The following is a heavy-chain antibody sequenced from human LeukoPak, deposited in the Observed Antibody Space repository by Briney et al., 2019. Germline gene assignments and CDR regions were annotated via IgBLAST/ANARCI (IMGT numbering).Heavy chain of an antibody. CDR1: GFTFSSHA. CDR2: ISYDGSSR. Sequence: PGRSLRLSCAAPGFTFSSHAMHWVRQAPGKGLERVAVISYDGSSRYYADSVKGRFTVSRDNSKNTLYLQMNSLRAEDTAVYYCARNDYAKYYFDYWGQGTLVTVSS. D-gene: IGHD2-2*01. J-gene: IGHJ4*02. CDR3: ARNDYAKYYFDY. V-gene: IGHV3-30-3*01.